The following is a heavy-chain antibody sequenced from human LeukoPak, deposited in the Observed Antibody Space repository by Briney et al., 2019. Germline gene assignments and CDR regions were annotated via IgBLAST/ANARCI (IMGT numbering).Heavy chain of an antibody. Sequence: SVKVSCKASGGTFSSYAISWVRQAPGQGLEWVGGIIPIFGTANYAQKFQGRVTITADESTSTAYMELSSLRSEDTAVYYCARGSAYYYDSSGYSPDFDYWGQGTLVTVSS. CDR2: IIPIFGTA. D-gene: IGHD3-22*01. V-gene: IGHV1-69*01. J-gene: IGHJ4*02. CDR3: ARGSAYYYDSSGYSPDFDY. CDR1: GGTFSSYA.